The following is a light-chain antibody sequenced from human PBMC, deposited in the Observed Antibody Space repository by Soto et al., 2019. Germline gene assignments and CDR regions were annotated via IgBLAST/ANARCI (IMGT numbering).Light chain of an antibody. CDR3: QQYYSIPLT. J-gene: IGKJ4*01. Sequence: DIVMTQSPDSLAVSLGERATINCKSSQSILYSSNHKNYLAWYQQKPGQPPKLLIYWASTRESGVPDRFSGSGSGADFTLTISSLQAEDAAVYYCQQYYSIPLTFGGGTKVEMK. V-gene: IGKV4-1*01. CDR1: QSILYSSNHKNY. CDR2: WAS.